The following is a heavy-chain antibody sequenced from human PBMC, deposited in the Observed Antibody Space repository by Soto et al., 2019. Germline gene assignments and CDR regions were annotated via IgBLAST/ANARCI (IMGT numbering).Heavy chain of an antibody. J-gene: IGHJ6*02. D-gene: IGHD3-10*01. CDR2: INHSGST. CDR3: ARGRITMVRGAHGYYYYGMDV. Sequence: ASETLSLTCAVYGGSFSGYYWSWIRQPPGKGLEWIGEINHSGSTNYNPSLKSRVTISVDTSKNQFSLKLSSVTAADTTVYYCARGRITMVRGAHGYYYYGMDVWGQGTTVTVS. V-gene: IGHV4-34*01. CDR1: GGSFSGYY.